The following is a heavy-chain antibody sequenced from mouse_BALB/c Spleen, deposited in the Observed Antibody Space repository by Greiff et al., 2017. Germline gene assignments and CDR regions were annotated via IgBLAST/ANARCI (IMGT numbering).Heavy chain of an antibody. D-gene: IGHD2-3*01. CDR2: ISDGGSYT. Sequence: EVMLVESGGGLVKPGGSLKLSCAASGFTFSDYYMYWVRQTPEKRLEWVATISDGGSYTYYPDSVKGRFTISRDNAKNNLYLQMSSLKSEDTAMYYCAREDGYYPPWFAYWGQGTLVTVSA. J-gene: IGHJ3*01. CDR1: GFTFSDYY. CDR3: AREDGYYPPWFAY. V-gene: IGHV5-4*02.